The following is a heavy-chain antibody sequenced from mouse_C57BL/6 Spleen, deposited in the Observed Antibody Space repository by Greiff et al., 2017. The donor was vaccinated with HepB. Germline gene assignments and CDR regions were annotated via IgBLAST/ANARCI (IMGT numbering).Heavy chain of an antibody. CDR3: AIPDYYGSSYAC. CDR2: ISGGGGNT. Sequence: EVKLMESGGGLVKPGGSLKLSCAASGFTFSSYTMSWVRQNPEKRLAWVATISGGGGNTYYPDSVKGRFTISRDNAKNTLYLQMSSLRSEDTALHYCAIPDYYGSSYACWGQGTLVTVSA. J-gene: IGHJ3*01. V-gene: IGHV5-9*01. D-gene: IGHD1-1*01. CDR1: GFTFSSYT.